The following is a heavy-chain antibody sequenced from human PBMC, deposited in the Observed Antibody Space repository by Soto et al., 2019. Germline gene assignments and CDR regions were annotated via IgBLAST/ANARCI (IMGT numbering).Heavy chain of an antibody. CDR1: GFTFSIDG. Sequence: AGSLRLSCAASGFTFSIDGMSWVLQAPGKGLEWVSLITDNGGSTYYADSVKGRFTISRDNTKNTLFLQMNSLRAEDTAVYYCAKERATTTAFDYWGQGALVTVSS. CDR2: ITDNGGST. V-gene: IGHV3-23*01. J-gene: IGHJ4*02. D-gene: IGHD4-17*01. CDR3: AKERATTTAFDY.